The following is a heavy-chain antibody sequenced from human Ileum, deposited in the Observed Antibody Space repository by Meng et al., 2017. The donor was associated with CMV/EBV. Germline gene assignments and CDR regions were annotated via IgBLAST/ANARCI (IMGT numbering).Heavy chain of an antibody. D-gene: IGHD2-2*01. V-gene: IGHV4-4*07. Sequence: QVRLQESGPGLVKSSETSSLTCTVSGGSISVYYWSWIRQSATKGLEWIGRVYSSGSTDYNPSLQSRVTMSVDTSKNQFSLKLSSVTAADTAVYYCARGSSSWAFDYWGQGTLVTVSS. CDR2: VYSSGST. J-gene: IGHJ4*02. CDR1: GGSISVYY. CDR3: ARGSSSWAFDY.